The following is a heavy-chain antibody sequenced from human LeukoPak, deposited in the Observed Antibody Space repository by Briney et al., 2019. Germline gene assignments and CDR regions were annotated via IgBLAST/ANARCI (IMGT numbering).Heavy chain of an antibody. V-gene: IGHV1-2*02. D-gene: IGHD6-19*01. CDR1: GYTFSDYY. Sequence: ASVKVSCKASGYTFSDYYIYWVRQAPGQGLEWVGWINPNNGNTDYAPNVQGRVTMTRDTSITTAYMEMSSLKSDDTAVYYCARKAKHSGFTSGWAYWGQGTLVTVSS. CDR3: ARKAKHSGFTSGWAY. CDR2: INPNNGNT. J-gene: IGHJ4*02.